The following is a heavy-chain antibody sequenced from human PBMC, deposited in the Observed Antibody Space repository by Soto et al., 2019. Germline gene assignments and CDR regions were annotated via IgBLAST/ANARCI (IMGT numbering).Heavy chain of an antibody. J-gene: IGHJ6*02. CDR1: GFTFGDYG. CDR2: IRSKAYGGTT. Sequence: GGSLRLSCTASGFTFGDYGMNWFRQAPGKGLEWVGFIRSKAYGGTTEYAASVKGRFTISRDDSKSIAYLQMNSLKTEDTAVYYCARVPVGATIVGVYYYYGMDVWGQGTTVTVSS. CDR3: ARVPVGATIVGVYYYYGMDV. V-gene: IGHV3-49*03. D-gene: IGHD1-26*01.